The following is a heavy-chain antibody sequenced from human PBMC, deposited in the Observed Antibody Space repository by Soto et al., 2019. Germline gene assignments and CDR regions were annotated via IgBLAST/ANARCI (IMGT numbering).Heavy chain of an antibody. CDR2: IYHSGST. CDR3: AGRSSLASVELFVGGTSKYNWIDP. Sequence: PSETLSLTCTVSNGSISSAIYYWGWIRQPPGKGLEWIGSIYHSGSTYYNPSLQGRVTISVDTSKNQFSLKLSSVTAADTAVYFCAGRSSLASVELFVGGTSKYNWIDPWGQRTLVTV. D-gene: IGHD3-10*01. V-gene: IGHV4-39*01. CDR1: NGSISSAIYY. J-gene: IGHJ5*02.